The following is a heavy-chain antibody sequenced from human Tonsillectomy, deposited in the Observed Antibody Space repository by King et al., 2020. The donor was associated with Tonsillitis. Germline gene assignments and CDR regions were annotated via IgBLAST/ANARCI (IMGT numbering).Heavy chain of an antibody. CDR1: GFTFSIDG. D-gene: IGHD3-3*01. CDR3: ARGGYDFWSGYSQSFNWFDP. CDR2: RWYDGSNK. Sequence: HVQLVESGGGVVQPGRSLRLSCAASGFTFSIDGMHLFRQAPGKGLEWVAVRWYDGSNKYYADSVKGRFTISRDNSKNTLYLQMNSLRAEDTAVYYCARGGYDFWSGYSQSFNWFDPWGQGTLVTVSS. V-gene: IGHV3-33*01. J-gene: IGHJ5*02.